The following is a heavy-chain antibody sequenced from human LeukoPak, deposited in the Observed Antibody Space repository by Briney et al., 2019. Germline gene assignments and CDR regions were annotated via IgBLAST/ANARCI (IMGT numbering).Heavy chain of an antibody. CDR3: AKVAVAAYQDYYHYMDV. CDR1: GFTLSSYA. Sequence: PGGSLRRSCAASGFTLSSYAMSWVRQAPGKGLESFSAIGGSGGSTYYADSVQGRFTISRDNSNNTLYLQMNSLRAEDTAVCYCAKVAVAAYQDYYHYMDVWGKGTTVTVSS. V-gene: IGHV3-23*01. D-gene: IGHD6-19*01. CDR2: IGGSGGST. J-gene: IGHJ6*03.